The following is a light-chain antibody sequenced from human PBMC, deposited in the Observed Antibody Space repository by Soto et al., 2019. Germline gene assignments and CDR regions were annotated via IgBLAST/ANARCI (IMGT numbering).Light chain of an antibody. CDR1: QGISNY. CDR3: QKYNSAPFT. J-gene: IGKJ3*01. V-gene: IGKV1-27*01. CDR2: AAS. Sequence: DVQMNQSPSSLSASIGDSVTITCRASQGISNYLAWYQQTPGKVPKLLIYAASTLQSGVPSRFSGSGSETVFALTISSLQPEDVATYYCQKYNSAPFTFGPGTKVDL.